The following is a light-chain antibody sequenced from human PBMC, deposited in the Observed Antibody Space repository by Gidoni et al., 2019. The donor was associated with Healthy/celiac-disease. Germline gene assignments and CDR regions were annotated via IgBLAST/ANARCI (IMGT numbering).Light chain of an antibody. J-gene: IGKJ2*01. CDR2: GAS. CDR1: QSVSSSY. CDR3: QQYGSSPYT. Sequence: EIVLTQSPGTLSLSPGERATLSCRASQSVSSSYLAWYQPKPGQAPRLLIYGASSRANGLPDRVSGRGSGTDFTLTISRLEPEDFAVYYCQQYGSSPYTFGQGTKLEIK. V-gene: IGKV3-20*01.